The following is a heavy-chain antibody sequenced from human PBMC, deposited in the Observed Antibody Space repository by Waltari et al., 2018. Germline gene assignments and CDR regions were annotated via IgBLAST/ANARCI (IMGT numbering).Heavy chain of an antibody. CDR1: GGSFSGYY. CDR2: INHRGST. D-gene: IGHD1-26*01. Sequence: QVQLQQWGAGLLKPSETLSLTCAVYGGSFSGYYWSWIRQPPGKGLEGIGEINHRGSTNYNPCLKSRGTISVDTSKNQFSLKLSSVTAADTAVYYCARRGGWELLTFFDYWGQGTLVTVSS. CDR3: ARRGGWELLTFFDY. J-gene: IGHJ4*02. V-gene: IGHV4-34*01.